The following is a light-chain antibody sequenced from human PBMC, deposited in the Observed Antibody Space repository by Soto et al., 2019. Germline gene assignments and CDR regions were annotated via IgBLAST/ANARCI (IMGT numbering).Light chain of an antibody. CDR1: NIGSKS. CDR3: QVWDSTSDHLYV. Sequence: SYELTQPPSVSVAPGQTARITCGGNNIGSKSVNWYQQKPGQAPVVAVYDDSDRPSRIPERFSGSNSGNTATLTISRVEAGDEADYYCQVWDSTSDHLYVFGTGTKLTVL. V-gene: IGLV3-21*02. CDR2: DDS. J-gene: IGLJ1*01.